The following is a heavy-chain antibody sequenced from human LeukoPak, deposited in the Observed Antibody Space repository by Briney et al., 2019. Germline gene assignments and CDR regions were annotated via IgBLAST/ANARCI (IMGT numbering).Heavy chain of an antibody. D-gene: IGHD5-12*01. Sequence: GGSLRPSCAASGFTFSTYWMKWVRQAPGKGLGWVASIKEDGSDKYYVDSVKGRFSITRDNAKNSLYLQMNGLRTEDTAVYYCAKGGHFNFDYWGQGTLVTVSS. CDR3: AKGGHFNFDY. CDR2: IKEDGSDK. V-gene: IGHV3-7*01. CDR1: GFTFSTYW. J-gene: IGHJ4*02.